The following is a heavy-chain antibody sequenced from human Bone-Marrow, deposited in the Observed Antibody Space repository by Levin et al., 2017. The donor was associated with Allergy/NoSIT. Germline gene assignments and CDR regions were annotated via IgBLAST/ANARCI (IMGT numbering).Heavy chain of an antibody. D-gene: IGHD3-10*01. V-gene: IGHV2-70*19. CDR3: ARTAYYYLSGAGGASLNGMDV. CDR1: GFSLTRSGMC. CDR2: IDWDDDK. J-gene: IGHJ6*02. Sequence: SGPTLVKPTQTLTLTCTVSGFSLTRSGMCVSWLRQSPGEALEWLALIDWDDDKHYTASLKTRLTISKDTSKNQVVLTMTNMDPVDTATYYCARTAYYYLSGAGGASLNGMDVWGQGTTVTVS.